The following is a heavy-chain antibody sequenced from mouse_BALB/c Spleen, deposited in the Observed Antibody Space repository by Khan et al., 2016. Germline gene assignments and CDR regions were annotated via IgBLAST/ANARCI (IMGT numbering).Heavy chain of an antibody. D-gene: IGHD2-4*01. CDR3: ALITTGFAY. J-gene: IGHJ3*01. Sequence: LVESGPELKKPGETVKISCKASGYTFTDYSMHWVKQAPGKGLKWMGWINTETGEPTYADDFKGRFAFSLETSASTAYLQINNLKNEDTATYFCALITTGFAYWGQGTLVTVSA. V-gene: IGHV9-2-1*01. CDR1: GYTFTDYS. CDR2: INTETGEP.